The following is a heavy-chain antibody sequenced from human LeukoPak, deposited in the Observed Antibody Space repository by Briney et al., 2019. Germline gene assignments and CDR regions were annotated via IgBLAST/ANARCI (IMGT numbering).Heavy chain of an antibody. CDR1: GGSISSYY. Sequence: PSETLSLTCTVSGGSISSYYWSWIRQPPGKGLEWIGYIYYSGSPNYNPSLKSRVTISVDTSKSQFSLKLSSVTAADTAVYYCARCIAAAGTYYFDYWGQGTLVTVSS. V-gene: IGHV4-59*01. CDR3: ARCIAAAGTYYFDY. CDR2: IYYSGSP. D-gene: IGHD6-13*01. J-gene: IGHJ4*02.